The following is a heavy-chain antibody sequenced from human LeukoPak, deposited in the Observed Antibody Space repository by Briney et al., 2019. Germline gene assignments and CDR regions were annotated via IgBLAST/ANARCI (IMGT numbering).Heavy chain of an antibody. CDR3: ARAPDYDSSGDAFDI. V-gene: IGHV4-30-4*01. CDR2: IYDSGNI. Sequence: KSSETLSLTCTVSGGSLSNSDSFWSWIRQPPGKGLEWIGHIYDSGNIYYNPSLMSRVTMSVDTSKNQFSLQLSSVTAADTAVYYCARAPDYDSSGDAFDIWGQGTMVTVSS. J-gene: IGHJ3*02. D-gene: IGHD3-22*01. CDR1: GGSLSNSDSF.